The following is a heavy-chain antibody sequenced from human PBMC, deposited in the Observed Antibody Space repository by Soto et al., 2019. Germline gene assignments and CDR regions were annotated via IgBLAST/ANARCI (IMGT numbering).Heavy chain of an antibody. CDR1: GFTFSSYG. CDR2: IWYDGSNK. Sequence: GGALRLSCAASGFTFSSYGMHWVRQAPGKGLEWVAVIWYDGSNKYYADSVKGRFTISRDNSKNTLYLQMNSLRAEDAAVYYCARELGESSSSYYYYYMDVWGKGTTVTVSS. D-gene: IGHD6-6*01. J-gene: IGHJ6*03. V-gene: IGHV3-33*01. CDR3: ARELGESSSSYYYYYMDV.